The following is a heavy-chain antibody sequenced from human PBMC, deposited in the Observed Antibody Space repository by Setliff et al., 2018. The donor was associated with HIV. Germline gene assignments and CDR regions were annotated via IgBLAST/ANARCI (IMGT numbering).Heavy chain of an antibody. V-gene: IGHV1-46*01. CDR1: GYTFVNYY. D-gene: IGHD3-10*01. CDR2: MNCMNGDT. Sequence: ASVKVSCTTSGYTFVNYYVNWVRQAPGQGLEWIGIMNCMNGDTSYAQSLKGRVTVTRDTSTSTVYMDLSSLRPEDTAVYYCEIETQTNSGSYLAWGQGTLVTVS. CDR3: EIETQTNSGSYLA. J-gene: IGHJ4*02.